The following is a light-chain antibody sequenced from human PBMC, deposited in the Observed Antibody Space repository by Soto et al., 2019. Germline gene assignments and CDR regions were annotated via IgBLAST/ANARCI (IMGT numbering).Light chain of an antibody. V-gene: IGKV3D-15*01. CDR3: QQYNNWPLT. CDR2: DAS. Sequence: EIVMTQSPATLSVSPGERATLSCRASQSVSSNLAWYHQKPGQAPRLLIYDASNTATGIPARFSGSGSGTEFTLTISSLQSEDFAVYYCQQYNNWPLTFGGGTKVDI. CDR1: QSVSSN. J-gene: IGKJ4*01.